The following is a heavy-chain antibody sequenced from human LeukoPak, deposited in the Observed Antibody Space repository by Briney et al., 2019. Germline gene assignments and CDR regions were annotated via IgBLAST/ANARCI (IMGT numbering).Heavy chain of an antibody. V-gene: IGHV3-23*01. J-gene: IGHJ3*02. CDR3: AKVRGGSYFPDAFDI. CDR2: ISGSGGST. CDR1: GFTFSSYT. Sequence: GGSLRLSCAASGFTFSSYTMNWVRQAPGKGLEWVSAISGSGGSTYYADSVKGQFTISRDNSKNTLYLQMNSLRAEDTAVYYCAKVRGGSYFPDAFDIWGQGTMVTVSS. D-gene: IGHD1-26*01.